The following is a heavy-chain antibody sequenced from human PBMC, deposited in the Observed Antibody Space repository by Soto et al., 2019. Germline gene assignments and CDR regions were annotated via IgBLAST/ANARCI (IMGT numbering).Heavy chain of an antibody. CDR2: VYYSSSS. CDR1: GCSISITSYY. J-gene: IGHJ5*02. V-gene: IGHV4-39*01. Sequence: PSDTLSLTCTVSGCSISITSYYWSWIRQSPGKGLEWIGSVYYSSSSYYNPSLKSRVTISVDTSKIQFSLKLSSVTAADTAVYYCARTRAVWFDPWGQGTLVTVS. CDR3: ARTRAVWFDP. D-gene: IGHD6-19*01.